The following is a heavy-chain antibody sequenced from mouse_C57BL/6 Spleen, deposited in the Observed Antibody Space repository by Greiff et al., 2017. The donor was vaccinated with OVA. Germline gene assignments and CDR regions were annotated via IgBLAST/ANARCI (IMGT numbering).Heavy chain of an antibody. J-gene: IGHJ3*01. V-gene: IGHV1-59*01. CDR2: IDPSDSYT. CDR1: GYTFTSYW. CDR3: ARRGGSSRAWFAY. D-gene: IGHD1-1*01. Sequence: QVQLQQPGAELVRPGTSVKLSCKASGYTFTSYWMHWVKQRPGQGLEWIGVIDPSDSYTNYNQKFKGKATLTVDTSSSTAYMQLSSLTSEDSAVYYCARRGGSSRAWFAYWGQGTLVTVSA.